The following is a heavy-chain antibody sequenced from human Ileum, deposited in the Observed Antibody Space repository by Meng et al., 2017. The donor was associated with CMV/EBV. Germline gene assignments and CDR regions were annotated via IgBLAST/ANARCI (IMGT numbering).Heavy chain of an antibody. J-gene: IGHJ4*02. V-gene: IGHV4-31*03. CDR1: GGSISSRSYY. D-gene: IGHD3-10*01. Sequence: QVQLQESGPGLVKPSQTLSLTCTVSGGSISSRSYYWTWIRQHPGKGLEWIGYIYYSGATYYNPSLKSRVSISVDTSKNQFSLKLSSVTAADTAVYYCARDKYYGSGSKFDYWGQGTLVTVSS. CDR3: ARDKYYGSGSKFDY. CDR2: IYYSGAT.